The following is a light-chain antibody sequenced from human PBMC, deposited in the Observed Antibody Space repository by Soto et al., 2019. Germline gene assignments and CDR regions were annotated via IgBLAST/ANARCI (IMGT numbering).Light chain of an antibody. J-gene: IGKJ1*01. Sequence: IQMTQSPSSLSASVGDRVTITCRASQCISDNLGWYQQKPGKAPKLLIYGASSLQSGVPSRFSGSGSGTEFTLTISSLQPDDFATYYCQQYNPYWTFGRGTKVDIK. V-gene: IGKV1-17*01. CDR2: GAS. CDR1: QCISDN. CDR3: QQYNPYWT.